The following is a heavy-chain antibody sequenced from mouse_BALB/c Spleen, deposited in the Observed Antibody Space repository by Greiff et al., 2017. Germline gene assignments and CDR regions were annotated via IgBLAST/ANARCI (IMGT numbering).Heavy chain of an antibody. CDR2: ISSGGST. Sequence: EVQRVESGGGLVKPGGSLKLSCAASGFTFSSYAMSWVRQTPEKRLEWVASISSGGSTYYPDSVKGRFTISRDNARNILYLQMSSLRSEDTAMYYCARADPYYAMDYWGQGTSVTVSS. CDR3: ARADPYYAMDY. CDR1: GFTFSSYA. J-gene: IGHJ4*01. V-gene: IGHV5-6-5*01.